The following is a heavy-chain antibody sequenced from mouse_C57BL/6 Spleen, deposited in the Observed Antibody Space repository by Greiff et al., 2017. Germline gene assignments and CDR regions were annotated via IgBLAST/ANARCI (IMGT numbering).Heavy chain of an antibody. D-gene: IGHD2-3*01. CDR3: ARDGYYGYFDV. Sequence: QLKESGPYLVKPGASVKISCKASGYSFTGYYMNWVKQSPEKSLEWIGEINPSTGGTTYNQKFKAKATLTVDKSSSTAYMQLKSLTSEDSAVYYCARDGYYGYFDVWGTGTTVTVSS. J-gene: IGHJ1*03. CDR1: GYSFTGYY. CDR2: INPSTGGT. V-gene: IGHV1-42*01.